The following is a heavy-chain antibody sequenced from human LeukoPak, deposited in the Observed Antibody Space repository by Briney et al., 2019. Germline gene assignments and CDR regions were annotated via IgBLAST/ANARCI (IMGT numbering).Heavy chain of an antibody. J-gene: IGHJ4*02. D-gene: IGHD2-2*01. V-gene: IGHV3-30*18. CDR1: GFTFSSYG. CDR3: AKSAGTSSVRGYFDY. CDR2: ISYDGSNK. Sequence: PGGSLRLSCAASGFTFSSYGMHWVRQAPGKGLEWVAVISYDGSNKYYADSVKGRFTISRDNSKNTLYLQMISLRAEDTAVYYCAKSAGTSSVRGYFDYWGQGTLVTVSS.